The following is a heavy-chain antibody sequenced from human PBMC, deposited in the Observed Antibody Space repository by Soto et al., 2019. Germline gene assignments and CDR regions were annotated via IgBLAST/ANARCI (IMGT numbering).Heavy chain of an antibody. CDR1: GGSISSGGYY. J-gene: IGHJ3*02. V-gene: IGHV4-31*03. CDR2: IYYSGST. CDR3: GFGRFPSPVIDI. D-gene: IGHD3-10*01. Sequence: SETLSLTCTVSGGSISSGGYYWSWIRQHPGKGLEWIGYIYYSGSTYYNPSLKSRVTISVDTSKNQFSLKLSSVTAADTAVYYCGFGRFPSPVIDITGQGTMVTFSS.